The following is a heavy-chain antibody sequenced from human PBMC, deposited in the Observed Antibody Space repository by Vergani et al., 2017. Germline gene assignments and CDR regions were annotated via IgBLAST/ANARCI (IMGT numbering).Heavy chain of an antibody. J-gene: IGHJ6*03. CDR3: ARGRDIAARMRDYYYYYYMDV. CDR1: GGTFSSYA. CDR2: IIPIFGTA. V-gene: IGHV1-69*01. D-gene: IGHD6-6*01. Sequence: QVQLVQSGAEVKKPGSSVKVSCKASGGTFSSYAISWVRQAPGQGLEWMGGIIPIFGTANYAQKFQGRVTITADESTSTAYMELSSLRSEDTAVYYCARGRDIAARMRDYYYYYYMDVWGKGTTVTVSS.